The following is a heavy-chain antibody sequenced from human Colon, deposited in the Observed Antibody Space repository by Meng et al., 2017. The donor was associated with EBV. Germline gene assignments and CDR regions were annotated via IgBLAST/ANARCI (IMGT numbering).Heavy chain of an antibody. CDR1: GYTFTAYA. D-gene: IGHD5-24*01. J-gene: IGHJ4*02. CDR3: ARGWSRDGYNTPDY. Sequence: QVQLVQSGAEVKKPGASVNISCKASGYTFTAYAMHWVRQAPGQGLEWMGWINAGNGKTKYSQNFQGRVTIATDTSATTVYMDLSSLRSEDTAPYYCARGWSRDGYNTPDYWGQGTLVTVSS. V-gene: IGHV1-3*01. CDR2: INAGNGKT.